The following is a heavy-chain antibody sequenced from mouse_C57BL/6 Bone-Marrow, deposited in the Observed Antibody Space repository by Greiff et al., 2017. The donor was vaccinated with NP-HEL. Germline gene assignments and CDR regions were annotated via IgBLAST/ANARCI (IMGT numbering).Heavy chain of an antibody. J-gene: IGHJ2*01. CDR3: ARGNSMVTTGGN. CDR1: GYTFTDYN. D-gene: IGHD2-2*01. CDR2: INPNNGGT. Sequence: VQLQQSGPELVKPGASVKMSCKASGYTFTDYNMHWVKQSHGKSLEWIGYINPNNGGTSYNQKFKGKATLTVNKSSSPAYMELRSLTSEDSAVYYCARGNSMVTTGGNWGQGTTLTVSS. V-gene: IGHV1-22*01.